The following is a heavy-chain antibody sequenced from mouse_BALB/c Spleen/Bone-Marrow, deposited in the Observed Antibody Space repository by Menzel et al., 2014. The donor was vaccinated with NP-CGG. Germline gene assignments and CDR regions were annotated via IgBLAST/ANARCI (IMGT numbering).Heavy chain of an antibody. CDR2: ISSGGSYT. CDR1: GFTFXSYG. D-gene: IGHD2-4*01. Sequence: DVKLVESGGDLVKPGGSLKLSCAASGFTFXSYGMSWVRQTPDKRLEWVATISSGGSYTYYPDSVKGRFTISRDNAKNTLYLQMSSLKSEDTAMYYCARQTYYDYDGYFDYWGQGTTLTVSS. CDR3: ARQTYYDYDGYFDY. J-gene: IGHJ2*01. V-gene: IGHV5-6*02.